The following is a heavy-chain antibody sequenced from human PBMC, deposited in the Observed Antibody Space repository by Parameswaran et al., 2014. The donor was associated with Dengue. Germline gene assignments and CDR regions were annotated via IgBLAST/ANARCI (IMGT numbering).Heavy chain of an antibody. V-gene: IGHV1-69*02. D-gene: IGHD6-6*01. CDR3: AIRQYSSSSGLVD. Sequence: WVRQAPGQGLEWMGRIIPGLAIANYAQKFKGRVTITADKSTSTAYMELNSLRFDDTAVYYCAIRQYSSSSGLVDWGQEPGHRLL. CDR2: IIPGLAIA. J-gene: IGHJ1*01.